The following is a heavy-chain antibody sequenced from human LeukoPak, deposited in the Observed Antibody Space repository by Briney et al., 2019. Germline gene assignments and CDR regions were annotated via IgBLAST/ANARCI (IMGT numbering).Heavy chain of an antibody. CDR2: ISWNSGSI. CDR3: AKDQRPAGYYYYYGMDV. V-gene: IGHV3-9*01. Sequence: GGSLRLSCAASGFTFDDYAMHWVRQAPGKGLEWVSGISWNSGSIGYADSVKGRFTISRDNAKNSLYLQMNSLRAEDTALYYCAKDQRPAGYYYYYGMDVWGQGTTVTVSS. CDR1: GFTFDDYA. J-gene: IGHJ6*02.